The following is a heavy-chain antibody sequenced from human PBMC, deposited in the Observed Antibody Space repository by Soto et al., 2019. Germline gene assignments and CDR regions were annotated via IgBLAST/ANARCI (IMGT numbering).Heavy chain of an antibody. CDR3: AKRAYGDPFDP. D-gene: IGHD4-17*01. CDR1: GGSISSSGFW. Sequence: HLQLQESGPGLVKPSETLSLTCAVSGGSISSSGFWWGWIRQPPGKGLEWIATIYDTGNTFYNPSLKSRVTISADTSKNHFSLKLNSVTAADTAVYYCAKRAYGDPFDPWGQGALVTVSS. CDR2: IYDTGNT. J-gene: IGHJ5*02. V-gene: IGHV4-39*02.